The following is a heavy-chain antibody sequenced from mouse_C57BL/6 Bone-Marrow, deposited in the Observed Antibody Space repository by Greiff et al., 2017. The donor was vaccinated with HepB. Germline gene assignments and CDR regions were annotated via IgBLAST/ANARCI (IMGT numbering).Heavy chain of an antibody. D-gene: IGHD1-1*01. Sequence: QVQLQQSGAELMKPGASVKLSCKAPGYTFTGYWIEWVKQRPGHGLEWIGEILPGSGSTNYNEKFKGKATFTADTSSNTAYMQLSSLTTEDSAIYYCARKRLYYYGSSLSWFAYWGQGTLVTVSA. J-gene: IGHJ3*01. V-gene: IGHV1-9*01. CDR1: GYTFTGYW. CDR3: ARKRLYYYGSSLSWFAY. CDR2: ILPGSGST.